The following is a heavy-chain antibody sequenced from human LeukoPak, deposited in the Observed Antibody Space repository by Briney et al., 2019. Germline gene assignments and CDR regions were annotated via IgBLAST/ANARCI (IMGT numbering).Heavy chain of an antibody. CDR2: IYYSGST. CDR3: AREGGGDYDFWSGYYTNWFDP. CDR1: GGSISSYY. J-gene: IGHJ5*02. V-gene: IGHV4-59*01. D-gene: IGHD3-3*01. Sequence: PSETLSLTCTVSGGSISSYYWSWIRQPPGKGLEWIGYIYYSGSTNYNPSLKSRVTISVDTSKNQFSLKLSSVTAADTAVYYCAREGGGDYDFWSGYYTNWFDPWGQGTLDTVSS.